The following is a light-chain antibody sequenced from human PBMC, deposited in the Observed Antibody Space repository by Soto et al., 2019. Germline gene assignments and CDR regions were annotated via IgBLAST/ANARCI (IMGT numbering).Light chain of an antibody. CDR2: SAS. CDR3: QQYDNYPIT. Sequence: IQMTQSPSSLSASVGDRVSITCRASQGVSHWLAWYQQRPNKAPKSLIYSASNLQSGVPSRFSGSGSGTEFTLTISNVQPEDFAIYYCQQYDNYPITFGQGTRLEIK. CDR1: QGVSHW. V-gene: IGKV1D-16*01. J-gene: IGKJ5*01.